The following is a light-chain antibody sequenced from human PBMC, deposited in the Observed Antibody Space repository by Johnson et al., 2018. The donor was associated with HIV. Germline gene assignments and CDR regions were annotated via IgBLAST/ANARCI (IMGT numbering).Light chain of an antibody. V-gene: IGLV1-51*02. CDR2: EDN. Sequence: QSVLTQPPSVSAAPGQTVNISCSGNVSNIESYFVSWYQQLPGAAPTLLIYEDNKRPSGIPDRFSGSKSGATATLGITGLQTGDEADYYCGIWDARLLPLYGVGTGTPITVL. J-gene: IGLJ1*01. CDR3: GIWDARLLPLYG. CDR1: VSNIESYF.